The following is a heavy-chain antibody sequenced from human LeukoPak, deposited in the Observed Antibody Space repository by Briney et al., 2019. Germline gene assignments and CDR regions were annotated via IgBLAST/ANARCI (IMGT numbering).Heavy chain of an antibody. J-gene: IGHJ4*02. CDR2: INDSGST. Sequence: SETVSLTCGVYGGPFSGYYWSWIRQPPGKGLEWIGEINDSGSTNYNPSLKSRATISADTSKNQFSLNLSSVTAADTAVYYCARHMLGGKRSFDSWGQGTLVTVSS. CDR1: GGPFSGYY. CDR3: ARHMLGGKRSFDS. D-gene: IGHD4-23*01. V-gene: IGHV4-34*01.